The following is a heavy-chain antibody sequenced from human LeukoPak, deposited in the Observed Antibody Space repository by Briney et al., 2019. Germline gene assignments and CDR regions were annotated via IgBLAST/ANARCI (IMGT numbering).Heavy chain of an antibody. J-gene: IGHJ4*02. CDR3: ARYNNWKFDY. D-gene: IGHD1-1*01. CDR1: GFNFSSYW. Sequence: PGGSLRLSCAASGFNFSSYWMHWVRQAPGKGLVWASHINNDGSRTTYAVSVKGRFTISRDNAKNTLYLEMISLRAEDTAMYYCARYNNWKFDYWGQGTLVTVSS. CDR2: INNDGSRT. V-gene: IGHV3-74*01.